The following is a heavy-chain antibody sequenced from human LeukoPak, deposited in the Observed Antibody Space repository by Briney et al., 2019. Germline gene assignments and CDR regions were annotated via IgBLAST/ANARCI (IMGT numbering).Heavy chain of an antibody. J-gene: IGHJ4*02. CDR2: IYYGGSI. CDR1: GGSISTYY. Sequence: SQTLSLACTVSGGSISTYYCSWIRQPPGNGLEWIGYIYYGGSINYNPSLKSRVTISVDTSKNQFSLKLSSVTAADTAVYYCARHRDSSSWYFDYWGQGTLVTVSS. D-gene: IGHD6-13*01. CDR3: ARHRDSSSWYFDY. V-gene: IGHV4-59*08.